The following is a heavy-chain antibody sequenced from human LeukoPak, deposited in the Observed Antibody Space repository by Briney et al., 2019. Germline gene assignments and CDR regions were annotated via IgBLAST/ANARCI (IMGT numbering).Heavy chain of an antibody. J-gene: IGHJ4*02. CDR1: GFSLSSYA. D-gene: IGHD2-21*01. V-gene: IGHV3-23*01. CDR2: TSSSDDGK. CDR3: AKAPVTTCRGAYCYPFDY. Sequence: PGGSLRLSCTVSGFSLSSYAMSWVRRAPGKGLEWVSATSSSDDGKYYADSVRGRFTISRDSSKNTLFLQMNRLRPEDAAVYYCAKAPVTTCRGAYCYPFDYWGQGTLVTVSS.